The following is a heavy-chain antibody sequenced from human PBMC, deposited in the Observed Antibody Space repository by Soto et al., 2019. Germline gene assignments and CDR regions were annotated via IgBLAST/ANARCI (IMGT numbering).Heavy chain of an antibody. CDR2: IIPILDIA. V-gene: IGHV1-69*02. CDR1: GGTFNTYT. D-gene: IGHD2-2*01. Sequence: QVQLVQSGAEVKKPGSSVKVSCKASGGTFNTYTVSWVRQAPGQGLEWMGRIIPILDIANYAQKFQGRVTIAAAKSTNTAYMELSILRSEDKAVYYCAREASEYSTFYYMDVWGKGTTVTVS. CDR3: AREASEYSTFYYMDV. J-gene: IGHJ6*03.